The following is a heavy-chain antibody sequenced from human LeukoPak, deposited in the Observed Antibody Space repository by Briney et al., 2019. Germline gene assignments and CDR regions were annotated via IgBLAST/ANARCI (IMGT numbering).Heavy chain of an antibody. Sequence: GGSLRLSCAASGFPFSSYSMNWVRQAPGKGLEWVSAISGSGNTTYYADSAKGRFTISRDNSKNTVYLQINGLRVEDTALFYCAKDRGSNWTPEYWGQGTLVTVSS. CDR1: GFPFSSYS. D-gene: IGHD6-13*01. CDR3: AKDRGSNWTPEY. V-gene: IGHV3-23*01. CDR2: ISGSGNTT. J-gene: IGHJ4*02.